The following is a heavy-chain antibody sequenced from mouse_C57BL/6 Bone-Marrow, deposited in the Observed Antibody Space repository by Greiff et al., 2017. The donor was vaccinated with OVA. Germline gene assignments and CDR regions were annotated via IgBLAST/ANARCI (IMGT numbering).Heavy chain of an antibody. J-gene: IGHJ1*03. CDR2: IYPRSGNT. CDR3: ARWITTVVATYEDFDV. V-gene: IGHV1-81*01. Sequence: VQLQQSGAELARPGASVKLSCKASGYTFTSYGISWVKQRTGQGLEWIGEIYPRSGNTYYNEKFKGKATLTADKSSSTAYMELRSLTSEDSAVYFCARWITTVVATYEDFDVWGTGTTVTVSS. CDR1: GYTFTSYG. D-gene: IGHD1-1*01.